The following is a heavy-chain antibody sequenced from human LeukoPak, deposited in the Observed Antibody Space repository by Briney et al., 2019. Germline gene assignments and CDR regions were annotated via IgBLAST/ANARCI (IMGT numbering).Heavy chain of an antibody. CDR2: MSFDGSDK. Sequence: GGSLRLSCVGSGFTFRDYGMHWVRQAPGKGLEWVALMSFDGSDKYFADSVKGRFTISRDNSKNTLYLHMSDLRAEDTALYYCAKDLAGGNVPDSWGQGTLVTVYS. D-gene: IGHD2-8*02. J-gene: IGHJ4*02. CDR1: GFTFRDYG. CDR3: AKDLAGGNVPDS. V-gene: IGHV3-30*18.